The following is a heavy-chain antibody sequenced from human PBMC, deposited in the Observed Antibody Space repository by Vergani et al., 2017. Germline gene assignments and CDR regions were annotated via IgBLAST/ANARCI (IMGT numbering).Heavy chain of an antibody. Sequence: QITLKESGPTLVKPTQTLTLTCTFSGFSLSTSGVGVGWIRQPPGKALEWLALIYWDDDKRYSPSLKSRLTITKDTSKNQVVLTMTNMDPVDTATDYCAHNGGTTVTATALEFDPWGQGTLVTVSS. J-gene: IGHJ5*02. D-gene: IGHD4-17*01. V-gene: IGHV2-5*02. CDR3: AHNGGTTVTATALEFDP. CDR1: GFSLSTSGVG. CDR2: IYWDDDK.